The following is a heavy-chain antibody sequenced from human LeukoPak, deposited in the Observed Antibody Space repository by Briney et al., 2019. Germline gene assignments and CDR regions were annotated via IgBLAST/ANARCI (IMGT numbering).Heavy chain of an antibody. CDR2: IRRKTDGETT. CDR1: GFTFSNVW. CDR3: ASSTEGSGSRNHGY. Sequence: PGGSLRLSCAASGFTFSNVWMSWVRQVPGKGLEWVGRIRRKTDGETTDHAAPVKGRFTISRDDSKNTLYLQMNSLKTEDTAVYYCASSTEGSGSRNHGYWGQGTLVTVSS. V-gene: IGHV3-15*01. D-gene: IGHD3-10*01. J-gene: IGHJ4*02.